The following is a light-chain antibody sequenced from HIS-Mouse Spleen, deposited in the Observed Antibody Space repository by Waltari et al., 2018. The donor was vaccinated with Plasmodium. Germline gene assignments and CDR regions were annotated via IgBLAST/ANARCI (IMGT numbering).Light chain of an antibody. V-gene: IGLV3-10*01. CDR2: EDS. CDR3: YSTDSSGNHRV. Sequence: SYELTQPPSVSVSPGQTARITCSGDALPTKYAYWYQQKSGQAPVLVIYEDSKRPSGIPERFSGSSSGTMATVTIRGGQVEDEADYYCYSTDSSGNHRVFGGGTKLTVL. CDR1: ALPTKY. J-gene: IGLJ3*02.